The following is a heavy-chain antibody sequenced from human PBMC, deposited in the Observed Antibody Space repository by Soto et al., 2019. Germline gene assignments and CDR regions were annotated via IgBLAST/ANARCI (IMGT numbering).Heavy chain of an antibody. V-gene: IGHV4-59*08. D-gene: IGHD3-10*01. Sequence: PSETLSLTCTVSGGSISSYYWSWIRQPPGKGLEWIGYIYYSGSTNYIPSLKSRVTISVDTSKNQFSLKLSSVTAADTAVYYCAKWGPSYASDHWGQGTLVTVSS. J-gene: IGHJ4*02. CDR1: GGSISSYY. CDR3: AKWGPSYASDH. CDR2: IYYSGST.